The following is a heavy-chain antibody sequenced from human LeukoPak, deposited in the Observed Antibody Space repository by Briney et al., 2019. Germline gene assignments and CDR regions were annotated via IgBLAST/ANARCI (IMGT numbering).Heavy chain of an antibody. CDR1: GFTFSSYA. CDR2: ISGSGGST. D-gene: IGHD3-3*01. J-gene: IGHJ4*02. Sequence: GGSLRLSCAASGFTFSSYAMSWVRQAPGKGLEWVSAISGSGGSTYYADSVKGQFTISRDNSKNTLYLQMNGLRAEDTAVYYCAKVAIFGVVIPFYFDYWGQGTLVTVSS. V-gene: IGHV3-23*01. CDR3: AKVAIFGVVIPFYFDY.